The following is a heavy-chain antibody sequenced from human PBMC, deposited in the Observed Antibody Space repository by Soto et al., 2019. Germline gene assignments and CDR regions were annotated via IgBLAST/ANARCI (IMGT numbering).Heavy chain of an antibody. CDR3: ASFRQTVVVAATYEGTGNNYYYYYMDV. CDR1: GFTFSSYS. V-gene: IGHV3-48*01. D-gene: IGHD2-15*01. Sequence: EVQLVESGGGLVQPGGSLRLSCAASGFTFSSYSMNWVRQAPGKGLEWVSYISSSSSTIYYADSVKGRFTISRDNAKNSLYLQMNGLRAEDTAVYYCASFRQTVVVAATYEGTGNNYYYYYMDVWGKGTTVTVSS. J-gene: IGHJ6*03. CDR2: ISSSSSTI.